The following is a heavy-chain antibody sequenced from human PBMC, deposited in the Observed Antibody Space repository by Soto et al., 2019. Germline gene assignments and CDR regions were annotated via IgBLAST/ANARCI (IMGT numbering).Heavy chain of an antibody. D-gene: IGHD1-26*01. CDR1: GFKSGGSS. V-gene: IGHV3-48*02. Sequence: GVSMRLGCAALGFKSGGSSMNWGLQAPGRGLEWVAYISDSGSNTLYADSVKGRFTASRDSSNDVLYLQMDNLRDADTDVYYCARDISGSIDLWGQGTLVTVSS. CDR2: ISDSGSNT. CDR3: ARDISGSIDL. J-gene: IGHJ5*02.